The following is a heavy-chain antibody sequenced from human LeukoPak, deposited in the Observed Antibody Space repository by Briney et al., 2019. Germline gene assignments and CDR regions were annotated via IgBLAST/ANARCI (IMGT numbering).Heavy chain of an antibody. V-gene: IGHV4-4*07. Sequence: SETLSLTCTVSGGSISSYYWSWIRQPAGKGLEWIGRIYTSGSTNYNPSLKRRVTISVDKSKNQFSLKLSSVTAADTAVYYCARDAEFYYYDSSGYRPRGVYFDYWGQGTLVTVSS. CDR2: IYTSGST. J-gene: IGHJ4*02. CDR3: ARDAEFYYYDSSGYRPRGVYFDY. CDR1: GGSISSYY. D-gene: IGHD3-22*01.